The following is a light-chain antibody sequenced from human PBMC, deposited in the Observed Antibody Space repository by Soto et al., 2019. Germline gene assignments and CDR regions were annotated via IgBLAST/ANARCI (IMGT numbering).Light chain of an antibody. CDR1: QSVSSN. CDR2: GAF. Sequence: DIVMTQSPVPLSVSPGERVTLSCMASQSVSSNLAWYQQKPGQAPSLLIYGAFTRATGIPARFSGTWSGTECTLTISSLQSEDVALYYCQQYNDWPLTFGQGTKV. J-gene: IGKJ1*01. V-gene: IGKV3-15*01. CDR3: QQYNDWPLT.